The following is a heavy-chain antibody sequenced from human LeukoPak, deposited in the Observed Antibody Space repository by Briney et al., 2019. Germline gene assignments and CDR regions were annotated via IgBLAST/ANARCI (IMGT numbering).Heavy chain of an antibody. CDR1: GFTFSTYN. J-gene: IGHJ6*04. CDR2: ISSSGSTI. Sequence: GGSLRLSCAASGFTFSTYNMNWVRQAPGKGLEWVSYISSSGSTIYYADSVKGRFTISRDNAKNSLYLQMNSLRAEDTAVYYCAELGITMIGGVWGKGTTVTISS. V-gene: IGHV3-48*04. CDR3: AELGITMIGGV. D-gene: IGHD3-10*02.